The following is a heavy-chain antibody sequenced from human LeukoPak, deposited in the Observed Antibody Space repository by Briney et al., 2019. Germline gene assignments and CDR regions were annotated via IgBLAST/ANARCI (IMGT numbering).Heavy chain of an antibody. CDR2: INPNSGDT. D-gene: IGHD3-16*01. J-gene: IGHJ4*02. CDR3: ATQRGSYLWGTDFDY. V-gene: IGHV1-2*02. CDR1: GYTFTGYY. Sequence: ASVKVSCKASGYTFTGYYIHWVRQTPGQGLEWMGWINPNSGDTMYAQKFQGRVTMTRDTSISTAYMELSRLRSDDTAVYYCATQRGSYLWGTDFDYWGQGTLVTVSS.